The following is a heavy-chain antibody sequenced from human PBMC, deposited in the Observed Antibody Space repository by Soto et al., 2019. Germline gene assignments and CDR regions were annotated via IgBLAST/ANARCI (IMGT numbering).Heavy chain of an antibody. CDR3: ASGYYDSSGYSIDY. D-gene: IGHD3-22*01. V-gene: IGHV1-69*01. CDR2: LIVILGTT. CDR1: GGSFSSYA. J-gene: IGHJ4*02. Sequence: QVQLVQSGAEVRKPGSSVKVSCQSFGGSFSSYAFSWVRQAPGQGLEWMGGLIVILGTTNYAQKFKGRVTFTADESTSTAYMEVNSLESEDTAIYYCASGYYDSSGYSIDYWGQGTQVTVSS.